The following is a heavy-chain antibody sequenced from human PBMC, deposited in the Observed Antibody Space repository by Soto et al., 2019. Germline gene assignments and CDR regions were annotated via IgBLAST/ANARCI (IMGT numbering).Heavy chain of an antibody. J-gene: IGHJ6*02. CDR2: IWYDGSNK. V-gene: IGHV3-33*01. Sequence: GGSLRLSCAASGFTFSSYGMHWVRQAPGKGLEWVAVIWYDGSNKYYADSVKGRFTISRDNSKNTLYLQMNSLRAEDTAVYYCARDRGDGYNDYYYGMDVWGQGTTVTVSS. CDR1: GFTFSSYG. D-gene: IGHD5-12*01. CDR3: ARDRGDGYNDYYYGMDV.